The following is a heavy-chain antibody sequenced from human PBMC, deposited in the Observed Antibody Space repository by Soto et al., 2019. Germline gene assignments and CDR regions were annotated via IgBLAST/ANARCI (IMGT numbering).Heavy chain of an antibody. J-gene: IGHJ6*02. Sequence: ASVKVSCKASGYTFTSYGISWVRQAPGQGLERMGWISAYNGNTNYAQKLQGRVTMTTDTSTSTAYMELRSLRSDDTAVYYCARESRVDTAMVWFYYGMDVWGQGTTVTVSS. CDR2: ISAYNGNT. CDR3: ARESRVDTAMVWFYYGMDV. V-gene: IGHV1-18*01. CDR1: GYTFTSYG. D-gene: IGHD5-18*01.